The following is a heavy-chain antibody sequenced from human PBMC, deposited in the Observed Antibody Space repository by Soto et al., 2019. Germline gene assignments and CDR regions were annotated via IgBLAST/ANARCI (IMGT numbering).Heavy chain of an antibody. V-gene: IGHV3-21*01. D-gene: IGHD3-10*01. CDR2: IYSSGTFI. Sequence: EVRLVESGGGLVKPGGSLRLSCTASGFIFRTYGMTWVRQAPGKGLEWVSSIYSSGTFIYYADSVKGRFTISRDDAKNSLFLQMNSLRAEDTAVYYCGRAIGRGIIRDWGQGTLVTVSS. CDR1: GFIFRTYG. J-gene: IGHJ4*02. CDR3: GRAIGRGIIRD.